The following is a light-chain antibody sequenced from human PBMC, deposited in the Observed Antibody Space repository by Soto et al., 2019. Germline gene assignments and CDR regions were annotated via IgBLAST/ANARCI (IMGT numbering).Light chain of an antibody. CDR2: EVS. CDR3: SSYTTSSTRV. V-gene: IGLV2-14*03. Sequence: QSVLTQPASVSGSPGQSIAISCTGTSSDVGAYDFVSWYQQRPDKAPKLMIYEVSHRPSGVSYRFSGSKSVNTATLTISGLQAEDEADYYCSSYTTSSTRVFGTGTKVTVL. J-gene: IGLJ1*01. CDR1: SSDVGAYDF.